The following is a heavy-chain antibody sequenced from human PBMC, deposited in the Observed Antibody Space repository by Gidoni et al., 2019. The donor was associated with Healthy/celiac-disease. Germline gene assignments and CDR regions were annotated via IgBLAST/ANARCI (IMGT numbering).Heavy chain of an antibody. CDR1: GFTVSSNY. V-gene: IGHV3-66*02. CDR3: ARGEARGGGFFGY. J-gene: IGHJ4*02. Sequence: EVQLVESGGGLVQPGGSLRLSCAASGFTVSSNYMSWVRQAPGKGLEWVSVIYSGGSTYYADSVKGRFTISRDNSKNTLYLKMNSLRAEDPAVYYCARGEARGGGFFGYWGQGTLVTVSS. D-gene: IGHD3-16*01. CDR2: IYSGGST.